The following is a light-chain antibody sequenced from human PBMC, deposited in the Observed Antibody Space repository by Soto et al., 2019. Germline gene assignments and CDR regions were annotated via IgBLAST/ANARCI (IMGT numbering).Light chain of an antibody. CDR3: SSYPRSSPVV. CDR1: SSDVGGYNY. CDR2: DVS. J-gene: IGLJ2*01. V-gene: IGLV2-14*01. Sequence: QSALTQPASVSGSPGQSITISCTGTSSDVGGYNYVSWYQQHPGKAPKLMIYDVSNRPSGVSNRFSGSKSGNTASRTLSGPQAEEEADYYCSSYPRSSPVVFGGGTKLTV.